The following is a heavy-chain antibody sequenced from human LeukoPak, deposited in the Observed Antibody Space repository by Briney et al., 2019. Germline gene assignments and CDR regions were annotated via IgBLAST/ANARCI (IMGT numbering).Heavy chain of an antibody. V-gene: IGHV4-39*01. Sequence: SETLSLTCTVSGGSISSSSYYWGWIRQPPGKGLEWIGSIYYSGSTYYNPSLKSRVTISVDSSKNQFSLKLSSVTAADTAVYYCASVESTVTWSRYFDYWGQGTLVTVSS. CDR1: GGSISSSSYY. D-gene: IGHD4-11*01. CDR3: ASVESTVTWSRYFDY. CDR2: IYYSGST. J-gene: IGHJ4*02.